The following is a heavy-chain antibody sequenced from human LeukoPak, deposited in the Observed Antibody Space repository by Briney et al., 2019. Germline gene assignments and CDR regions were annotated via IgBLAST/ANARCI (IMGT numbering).Heavy chain of an antibody. CDR3: ARLDYYGSGSYFDY. Sequence: ASVKVSCKASGYTFTSYSISWVRQAPGEGLEWMGWISAYNGNTNYAQKLQGRVTMTTDTSTSTAYMELRSLRSDDTAVYYCARLDYYGSGSYFDYWGQGTLVTVSS. V-gene: IGHV1-18*01. D-gene: IGHD3-10*01. CDR1: GYTFTSYS. CDR2: ISAYNGNT. J-gene: IGHJ4*02.